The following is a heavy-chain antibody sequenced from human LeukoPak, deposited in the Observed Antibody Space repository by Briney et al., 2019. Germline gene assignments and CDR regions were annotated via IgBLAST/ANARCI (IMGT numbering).Heavy chain of an antibody. CDR3: AGSYYYYMDV. V-gene: IGHV4-59*02. CDR1: GGSVSNYY. Sequence: KPSETPSLTCTVSGGSVSNYYWSWIRQPPGKGLEWIGYISYIGSTNYNPSLKSRVTISEDTSKNQFSLKLSSVTAADTAVYYCAGSYYYYMDVWGKGTTVTVSS. J-gene: IGHJ6*03. CDR2: ISYIGST.